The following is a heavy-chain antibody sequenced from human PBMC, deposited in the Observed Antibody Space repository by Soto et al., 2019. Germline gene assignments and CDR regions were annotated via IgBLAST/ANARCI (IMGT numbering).Heavy chain of an antibody. Sequence: ASVKVSCKASGYTFTSYYMHWVRQAPGQGLEWMGIINPSGGSTSYAQKFQGRVTMTRDTSTSTVYMELSSLRSEDTAVYYCARAGRKDCSGGSCYFSAEYFQHWGQGTLVTVSS. CDR2: INPSGGST. CDR1: GYTFTSYY. J-gene: IGHJ1*01. V-gene: IGHV1-46*03. D-gene: IGHD2-15*01. CDR3: ARAGRKDCSGGSCYFSAEYFQH.